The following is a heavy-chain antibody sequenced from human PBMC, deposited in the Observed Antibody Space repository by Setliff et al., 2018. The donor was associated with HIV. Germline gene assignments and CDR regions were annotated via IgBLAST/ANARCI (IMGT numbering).Heavy chain of an antibody. D-gene: IGHD3-10*01. CDR1: GFTFSYYS. J-gene: IGHJ4*02. Sequence: GGSLRLSCAASGFTFSYYSMTWVRQAPGKGLEWVSYISSSGTTMYYADSVKGRFTISRDNGKNSLYLQMNSLRAEDTAVYYCARDGPGSSYFFDYWGQGTVVTV. CDR2: ISSSGTTM. V-gene: IGHV3-48*01. CDR3: ARDGPGSSYFFDY.